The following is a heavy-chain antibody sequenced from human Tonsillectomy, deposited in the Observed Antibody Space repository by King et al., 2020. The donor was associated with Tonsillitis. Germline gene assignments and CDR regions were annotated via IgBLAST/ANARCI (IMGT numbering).Heavy chain of an antibody. D-gene: IGHD5-18*01. V-gene: IGHV1-2*02. CDR1: GYTFTGYY. J-gene: IGHJ4*02. Sequence: QLVQSGAEVKKPGASVKVSCKASGYTFTGYYIHWVRQAPGQGLEWMAWINPDNGGTNCAQKFQGRGTMTRDTSISTAYMELSRLRSDDTAVYYCARAPSWLLAYFDYWGQGPLVTVSS. CDR3: ARAPSWLLAYFDY. CDR2: INPDNGGT.